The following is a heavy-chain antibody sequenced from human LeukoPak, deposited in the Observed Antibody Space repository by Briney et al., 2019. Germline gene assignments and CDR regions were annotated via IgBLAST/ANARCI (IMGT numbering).Heavy chain of an antibody. J-gene: IGHJ4*02. D-gene: IGHD5-18*01. CDR3: ARDTSGYSYGYPGAPGTPNDDY. V-gene: IGHV3-11*04. CDR1: GFTSRFSFSDYY. CDR2: ISNSGNTI. Sequence: PGGSLRLSCAASGFTSRFSFSDYYMSWIRQAPGKGLEWLSFISNSGNTIHYADSVKGRFTISRDNAKNSLYLQMNSLRAEDTAVYYCARDTSGYSYGYPGAPGTPNDDYWGQGTLVTVSS.